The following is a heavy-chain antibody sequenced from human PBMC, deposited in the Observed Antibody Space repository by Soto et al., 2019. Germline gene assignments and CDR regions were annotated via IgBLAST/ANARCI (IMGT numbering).Heavy chain of an antibody. CDR1: GCTFRSYA. V-gene: IGHV3-23*01. D-gene: IGHD1-26*01. Sequence: EVQLLESGGGLVQPGGSMRLSCAASGCTFRSYAMSWVRQAPGKGLEWVSAISGSGGSTYYADSVKGRFTISGDNSKDTLYLQMNSLRAEDTAVYYCAKRGGWELRLPPPSDYLCQGTLVTVSS. J-gene: IGHJ4*02. CDR2: ISGSGGST. CDR3: AKRGGWELRLPPPSDY.